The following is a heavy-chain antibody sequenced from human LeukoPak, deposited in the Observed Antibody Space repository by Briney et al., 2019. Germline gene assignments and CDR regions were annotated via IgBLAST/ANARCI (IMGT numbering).Heavy chain of an antibody. Sequence: SETLYLTCAVYGGYFSAYYWSWIRQSPGKGLEWIAEINHRGDTNYNPSVKSRVSISVDTSKNQFSLKVTSLTAADTAVYYCARGPTISETGYFDYWGQGTLVTVSS. CDR2: INHRGDT. CDR3: ARGPTISETGYFDY. CDR1: GGYFSAYY. J-gene: IGHJ4*03. D-gene: IGHD1-1*01. V-gene: IGHV4-34*01.